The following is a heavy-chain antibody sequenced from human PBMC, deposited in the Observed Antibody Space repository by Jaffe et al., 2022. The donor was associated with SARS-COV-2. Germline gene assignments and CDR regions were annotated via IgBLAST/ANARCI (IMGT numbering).Heavy chain of an antibody. J-gene: IGHJ4*02. Sequence: EVQLLESGGGLVQPGGSLRLSCAASGFSFNNYPMNWVRQAPGKGLEWVSYINTAGTAMYYADSVKGRFTISRDNAMNSLYLQMDSLRDEDTAVYYCARHESGFDFWGQGVLVTVSS. CDR2: INTAGTAM. CDR3: ARHESGFDF. CDR1: GFSFNNYP. V-gene: IGHV3-48*02.